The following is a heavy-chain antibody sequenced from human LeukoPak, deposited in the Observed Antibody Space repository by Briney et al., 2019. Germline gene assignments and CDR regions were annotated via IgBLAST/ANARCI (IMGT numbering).Heavy chain of an antibody. J-gene: IGHJ4*02. Sequence: PSETLSLTCIVSGGSISSGDYYWSCIRQPPGKGLEWIGYIYYSGSTYYNPSLKSRITMSVDTSKNQFSLKLSSVTAADTAVYYCATHSSSYSYFDYWGQGTLVTVSS. D-gene: IGHD3-22*01. CDR3: ATHSSSYSYFDY. CDR1: GGSISSGDYY. V-gene: IGHV4-30-4*01. CDR2: IYYSGST.